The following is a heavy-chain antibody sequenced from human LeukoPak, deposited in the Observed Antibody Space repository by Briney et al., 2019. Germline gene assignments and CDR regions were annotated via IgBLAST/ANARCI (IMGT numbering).Heavy chain of an antibody. J-gene: IGHJ4*02. Sequence: GASVKVSCKASGYTFTGYYMHWVRQAPGQGLEWMGWMNPNSGNTGYAQKFQGRVTMTRNTSISTAYMELSSLRSEDTAVYYCARADYYYGSGPIDWGQGTLVTVSS. D-gene: IGHD3-10*01. CDR3: ARADYYYGSGPID. V-gene: IGHV1-8*02. CDR2: MNPNSGNT. CDR1: GYTFTGYY.